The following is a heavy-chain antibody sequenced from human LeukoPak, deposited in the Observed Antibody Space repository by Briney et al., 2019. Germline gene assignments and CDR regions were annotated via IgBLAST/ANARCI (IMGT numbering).Heavy chain of an antibody. CDR1: GFTFDDFA. J-gene: IGHJ5*02. CDR2: ISWNSGSI. V-gene: IGHV3-9*01. Sequence: LRLSCAASGFTFDDFAKHWVRQTPGKGLEWVSGISWNSGSIGYADSVKGRFTISRDNAKNSLYLQMNSLRPEDTALYYCTKDRYDFWSGYSWFDPWGQGTLVTVSS. D-gene: IGHD3-3*01. CDR3: TKDRYDFWSGYSWFDP.